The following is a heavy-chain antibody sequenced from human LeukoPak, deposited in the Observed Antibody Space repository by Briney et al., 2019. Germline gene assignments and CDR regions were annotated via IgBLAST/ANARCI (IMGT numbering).Heavy chain of an antibody. Sequence: GRSLRLSCAVSGFTFSSYGMHWVRQAPGKGLEWVAVIWYDGSNKYYADSVKGRFTISRDNSKNTLYLQMNSLRAEDTAVYYCAKDDYYGSGSYYKEEDYWGQGTLVTVSS. V-gene: IGHV3-33*06. CDR2: IWYDGSNK. D-gene: IGHD3-10*01. CDR3: AKDDYYGSGSYYKEEDY. CDR1: GFTFSSYG. J-gene: IGHJ4*02.